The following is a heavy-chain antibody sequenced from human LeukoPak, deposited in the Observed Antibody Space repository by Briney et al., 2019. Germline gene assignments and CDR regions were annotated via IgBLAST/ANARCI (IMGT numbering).Heavy chain of an antibody. V-gene: IGHV5-51*01. CDR1: GYSFTSYW. Sequence: GESLQISCRGSGYSFTSYWIGWGRQMPGKGLEWMGIIYPGDSDTRYSPSFQGQVTIPADKSISTAYLQWSSLKASDTAMYYCARQGRYSSFDYWGQGTLVTVSS. J-gene: IGHJ4*02. CDR2: IYPGDSDT. D-gene: IGHD5-18*01. CDR3: ARQGRYSSFDY.